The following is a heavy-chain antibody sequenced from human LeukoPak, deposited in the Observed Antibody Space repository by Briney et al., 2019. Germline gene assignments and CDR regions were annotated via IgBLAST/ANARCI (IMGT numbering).Heavy chain of an antibody. J-gene: IGHJ5*02. CDR2: LSGNGDNT. CDR1: GFTFKTCA. CDR3: ARLWGGNGYSGGSLNL. V-gene: IGHV3-23*01. Sequence: PGGSLRLSCAASGFTFKTCAMNWVRQAPGRGLEWVSHLSGNGDNTYYADSVKGRFTISKDNSNNMVFLQMDRLRAEDTAVYYCARLWGGNGYSGGSLNLWGQGTLVTVSS. D-gene: IGHD3-16*01.